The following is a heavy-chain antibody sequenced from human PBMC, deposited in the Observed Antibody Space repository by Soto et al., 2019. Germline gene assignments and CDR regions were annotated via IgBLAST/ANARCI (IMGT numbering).Heavy chain of an antibody. CDR3: AKVDRYFDWLLSPFDY. CDR2: ISYDGSNK. J-gene: IGHJ4*02. CDR1: GFTFSSYG. D-gene: IGHD3-9*01. V-gene: IGHV3-30*18. Sequence: GSLRLSCAASGFTFSSYGMHWVRQAPGKGLEWVAVISYDGSNKYYADSVKGRFTISRDNSKNTLYLQMNSLRAEDTAVYYCAKVDRYFDWLLSPFDYWGQGTLVTVSS.